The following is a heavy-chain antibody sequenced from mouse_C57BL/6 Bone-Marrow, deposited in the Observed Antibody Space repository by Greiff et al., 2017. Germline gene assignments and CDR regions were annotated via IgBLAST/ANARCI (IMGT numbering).Heavy chain of an antibody. CDR1: GFNIKDYY. CDR2: IDPEDGET. J-gene: IGHJ2*01. V-gene: IGHV14-2*01. D-gene: IGHD2-4*01. CDR3: VLIYYDYDAVGDY. Sequence: VHVKQSGAELVKPGASVKLSCTASGFNIKDYYMHWVKQRTEQGLEWIGRIDPEDGETKYAPKFQGKATITADTSSNTAYLQLSSLTSEDTAVYHCVLIYYDYDAVGDYWGQGTTLTVSS.